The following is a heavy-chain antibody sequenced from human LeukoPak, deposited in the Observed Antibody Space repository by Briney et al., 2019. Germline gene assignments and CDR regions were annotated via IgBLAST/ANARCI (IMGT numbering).Heavy chain of an antibody. CDR3: ARDCSSTSCYRSWFDP. V-gene: IGHV1-69*13. CDR2: IIPIFGTA. J-gene: IGHJ5*02. D-gene: IGHD2-2*02. Sequence: GASVKVSCKASGGTFISYAISWVRQAPGQGLEWMGGIIPIFGTANYAQKFQGRVTITADESTSTAYMELSSLRSEDTAVYYCARDCSSTSCYRSWFDPWGQGTLVTVSS. CDR1: GGTFISYA.